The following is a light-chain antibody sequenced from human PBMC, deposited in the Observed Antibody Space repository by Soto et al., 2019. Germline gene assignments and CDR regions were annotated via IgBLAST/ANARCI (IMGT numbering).Light chain of an antibody. V-gene: IGLV1-51*02. CDR1: SSNIGNNY. J-gene: IGLJ2*01. CDR3: GTWDSSLSAVV. CDR2: ENN. Sequence: QSVLTQPPSVSAAPGQKVTISSSGSSSNIGNNYVSWYQQLPGTAPKLLIYENNKQPSGIPDRFSGSKSGTSATLGITGLQTGDEADYYCGTWDSSLSAVVFGGGTQLTVL.